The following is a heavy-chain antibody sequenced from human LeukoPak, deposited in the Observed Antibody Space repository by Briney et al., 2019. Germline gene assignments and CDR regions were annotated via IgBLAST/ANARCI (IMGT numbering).Heavy chain of an antibody. CDR2: IYYSGST. D-gene: IGHD1-26*01. J-gene: IGHJ4*02. Sequence: SETLSLTCTVSGGSISSYYWSWIRQPPGKGLEWIGYIYYSGSTNYNPSLKSRATISVDTSKNQFSLKLSSVTAADTAVYYCARERRAKWSYPYYFDYWGQGTLVTVSS. CDR3: ARERRAKWSYPYYFDY. V-gene: IGHV4-59*12. CDR1: GGSISSYY.